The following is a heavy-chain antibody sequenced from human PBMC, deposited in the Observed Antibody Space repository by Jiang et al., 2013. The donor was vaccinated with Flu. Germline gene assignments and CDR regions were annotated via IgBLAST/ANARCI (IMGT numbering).Heavy chain of an antibody. D-gene: IGHD3-3*01. V-gene: IGHV4-31*03. CDR1: GGSISSGGYY. CDR3: AREVAIFGVGDWFDP. J-gene: IGHJ5*02. Sequence: SGSGLVKPSQTLSLTCTVSGGSISSGGYYWNWIRQHPGKGLEWIGYIFYSGGTYYNPSLKSRVTISVDTSKNHFSLKLSSVTAADTAVYYCAREVAIFGVGDWFDPWGQGTLVTVSS. CDR2: IFYSGGT.